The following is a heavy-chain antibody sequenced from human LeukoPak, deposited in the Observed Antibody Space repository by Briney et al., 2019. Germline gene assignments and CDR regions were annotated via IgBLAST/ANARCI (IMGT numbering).Heavy chain of an antibody. J-gene: IGHJ5*02. D-gene: IGHD3-3*01. CDR1: GGSISSYY. Sequence: SETLSLTCSVSGGSISSYYWSWIRQPPGKGLEWIGYIYYSGSTNYNPSLKSRVTISVDTSKNQFSLKLSSVTAADTAVYYCARGIFGVSKGVFDWFDPWGQGTLVTVSS. V-gene: IGHV4-59*01. CDR3: ARGIFGVSKGVFDWFDP. CDR2: IYYSGST.